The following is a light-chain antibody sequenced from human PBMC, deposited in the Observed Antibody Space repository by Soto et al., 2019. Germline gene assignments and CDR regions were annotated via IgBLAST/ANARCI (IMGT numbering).Light chain of an antibody. V-gene: IGKV1-39*01. J-gene: IGKJ3*01. CDR3: QQTSAAPFT. Sequence: DIQMTQSPFSLSASVGDRVASTCRASQNITTYVNWYQQKPGKAPKLLIFGASSLQSGVPSRFSGSGSRTDFTLTINSLQPEDFATYCCQQTSAAPFTFGPGTKVDIK. CDR2: GAS. CDR1: QNITTY.